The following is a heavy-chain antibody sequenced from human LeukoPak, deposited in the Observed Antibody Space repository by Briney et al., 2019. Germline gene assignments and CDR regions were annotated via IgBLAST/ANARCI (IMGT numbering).Heavy chain of an antibody. CDR3: ARDGDFWSGPSPGDGYFDY. CDR1: GYIFTKYY. Sequence: GASVKVSCRASGYIFTKYYMQWVRQAPGQGLEWMGRIIPILGIANYAQKFQGRVTITADKSTSTAYMELSSLRSEDTAVYYCARDGDFWSGPSPGDGYFDYWGQGTLVTVSS. V-gene: IGHV1-69*04. D-gene: IGHD3-3*01. J-gene: IGHJ4*02. CDR2: IIPILGIA.